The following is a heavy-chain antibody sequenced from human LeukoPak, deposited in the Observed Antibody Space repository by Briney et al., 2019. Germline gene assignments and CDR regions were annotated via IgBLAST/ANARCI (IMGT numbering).Heavy chain of an antibody. CDR2: IYTSGST. CDR1: GGSISSYY. CDR3: ARLASGSYYIPLMDY. Sequence: SETLSLTCTVSGGSISSYYWSWIRQPPGKGLEWIGYIYTSGSTNYNPSLKSRVTISVDTSKNQFSLKLSSVTAADTAVYYCARLASGSYYIPLMDYWGQGTLVTVSS. D-gene: IGHD3-10*01. V-gene: IGHV4-4*09. J-gene: IGHJ4*02.